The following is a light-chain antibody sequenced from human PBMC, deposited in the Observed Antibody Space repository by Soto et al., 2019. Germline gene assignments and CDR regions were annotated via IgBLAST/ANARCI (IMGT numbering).Light chain of an antibody. CDR3: QQYKKWPRT. CDR1: QSVRSN. J-gene: IGKJ1*01. CDR2: DAS. Sequence: DIVMTPSLDTLSVTPGESATLSCRASQSVRSNSAWYQQKPGQAPRLLIYDASTRATGIPARFSGSGSGTEFTLTISSLQSEDFAVYYCQQYKKWPRTFGHGTKVDI. V-gene: IGKV3-15*01.